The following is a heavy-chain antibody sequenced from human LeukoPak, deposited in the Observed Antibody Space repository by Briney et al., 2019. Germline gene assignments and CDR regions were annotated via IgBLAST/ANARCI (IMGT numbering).Heavy chain of an antibody. CDR2: INPNSGGP. Sequence: ASVKVSCKASGGTFSSYAISWVRQAPGQGLEWMGWINPNSGGPDYAQKFQGRVTMTRDTSISTAYMELSGLRSDDTAVYFCARDGFADWGQGTLVTVSS. CDR3: ARDGFAD. J-gene: IGHJ4*02. V-gene: IGHV1-2*02. CDR1: GGTFSSYA.